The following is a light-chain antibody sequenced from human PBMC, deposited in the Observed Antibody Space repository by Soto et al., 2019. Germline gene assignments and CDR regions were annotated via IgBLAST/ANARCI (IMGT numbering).Light chain of an antibody. CDR3: QQFYNYCT. J-gene: IGKJ1*01. Sequence: DIQMTQSPSTLSASVGDRVTITCRASQSISSWLAWYQQKPGKAPKLLIYKASSLESGVPSRFSGSGSGTEFTLTISSLQPDDFATYYCQQFYNYCTFGQGTKVDIK. V-gene: IGKV1-5*03. CDR2: KAS. CDR1: QSISSW.